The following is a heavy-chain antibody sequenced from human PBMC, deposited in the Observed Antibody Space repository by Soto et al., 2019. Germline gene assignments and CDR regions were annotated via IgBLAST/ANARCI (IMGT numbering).Heavy chain of an antibody. CDR3: ARNTGYCSGGSCYFVFDY. V-gene: IGHV1-69*13. CDR1: GGTFSSYA. J-gene: IGHJ4*02. Sequence: GASVKVSCKASGGTFSSYAISWVRQAPGQGLEWMGGIIPIFGTANYAQKFQGRVTITADESTSTAYMELSSLRSEDTAVYYCARNTGYCSGGSCYFVFDYWGQGTLVTV. D-gene: IGHD2-15*01. CDR2: IIPIFGTA.